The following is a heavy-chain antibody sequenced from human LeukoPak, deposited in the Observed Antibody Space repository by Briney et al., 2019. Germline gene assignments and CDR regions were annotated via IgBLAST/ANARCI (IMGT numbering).Heavy chain of an antibody. CDR1: GGSISSGSYY. CDR2: IYTSGST. V-gene: IGHV4-61*02. J-gene: IGHJ1*01. Sequence: SETLSLTCTVSGGSISSGSYYWSWIRQPAGKGLEWIGRIYTSGSTNYNPSLKSRVTISVDTSKNQFSLKLSSVTAADTAVYYCARRGARPYFQHWGQGTLVTVSS. D-gene: IGHD6-6*01. CDR3: ARRGARPYFQH.